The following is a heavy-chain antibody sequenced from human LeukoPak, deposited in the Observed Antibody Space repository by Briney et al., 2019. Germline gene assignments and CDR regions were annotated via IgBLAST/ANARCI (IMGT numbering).Heavy chain of an antibody. Sequence: GGSLRLSCTASGFSFSGHWMHWARQLPGKGLVWVSRISPTGSTTSYADSVKGRFTVSRDNAENTLYLQVNNLRAEDTAVYYCARGPNSNWSGLDFWGQGTLLTVSS. V-gene: IGHV3-74*01. CDR1: GFSFSGHW. J-gene: IGHJ4*02. D-gene: IGHD6-6*01. CDR3: ARGPNSNWSGLDF. CDR2: ISPTGSTT.